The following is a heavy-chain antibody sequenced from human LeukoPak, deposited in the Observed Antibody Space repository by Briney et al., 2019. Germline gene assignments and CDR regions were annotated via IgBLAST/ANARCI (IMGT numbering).Heavy chain of an antibody. CDR1: GFTFSSYW. CDR3: ARVFVGSSGWYYYYMDV. V-gene: IGHV3-74*01. Sequence: PGGSLRLSCAASGFTFSSYWMHWVRQAPGKGLVWVSRINSDGSSTSYADSVKGRFTISRDNAKNTLYLQMNSLRAEDTAVYYCARVFVGSSGWYYYYMDVWGKGTTVTISS. J-gene: IGHJ6*03. CDR2: INSDGSST. D-gene: IGHD6-19*01.